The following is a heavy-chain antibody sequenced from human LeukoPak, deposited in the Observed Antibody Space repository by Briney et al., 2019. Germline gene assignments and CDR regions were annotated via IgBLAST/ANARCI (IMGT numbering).Heavy chain of an antibody. Sequence: GGSLRPSCAAAGFTFSNYSMNWVRQAPGKGLEWVSSISSSSSYIYNADSVKGRFTISRDNAKNSLYLQMNSLRAEDTAVYYCARAPFEDPYFDYWGQGTLVTVSS. CDR1: GFTFSNYS. CDR2: ISSSSSYI. CDR3: ARAPFEDPYFDY. V-gene: IGHV3-21*01. J-gene: IGHJ4*02.